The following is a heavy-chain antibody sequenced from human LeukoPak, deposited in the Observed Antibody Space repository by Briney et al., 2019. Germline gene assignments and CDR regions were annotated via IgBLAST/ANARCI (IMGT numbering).Heavy chain of an antibody. CDR3: ARDLRSSGYYDY. D-gene: IGHD3-22*01. CDR2: IYYSGST. V-gene: IGHV4-59*01. CDR1: GGSISSYY. J-gene: IGHJ4*02. Sequence: PSETLSLTCTVSGGSISSYYWSWIRQPPGKGLEWIGYIYYSGSTNYNPSLKSRVTISVDTSKNQFSLKLSSVTAADTAVYYCARDLRSSGYYDYWGQGTLVTVSS.